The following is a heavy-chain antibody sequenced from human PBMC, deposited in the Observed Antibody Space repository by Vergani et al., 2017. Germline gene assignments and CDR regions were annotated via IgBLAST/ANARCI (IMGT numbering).Heavy chain of an antibody. V-gene: IGHV1-46*01. CDR1: GYTFTSYY. J-gene: IGHJ4*02. CDR3: ARDRRPLWFGELPDY. CDR2: INPSGGST. D-gene: IGHD3-10*01. Sequence: QVQLVQSGAEVKKPGASVKVSCKASGYTFTSYYMHWVRQAPGQGLEWMGIINPSGGSTSYAQKFQGRVTMTRDTSTSTVYMELSSLRSEDTAVYYCARDRRPLWFGELPDYWGQGTLVTVSS.